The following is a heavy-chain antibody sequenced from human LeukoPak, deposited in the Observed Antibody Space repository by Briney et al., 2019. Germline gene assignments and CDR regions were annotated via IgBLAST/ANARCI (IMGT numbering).Heavy chain of an antibody. J-gene: IGHJ4*02. D-gene: IGHD3-10*01. V-gene: IGHV4-34*01. CDR3: ARPPFPPDYYGSGSYYIY. CDR2: INHSGST. CDR1: GGSFSGYY. Sequence: SETLSLTCAVYGGSFSGYYWSWIRQPPGKGLEWIGEINHSGSTSYNPSLKSRVTISVDTSKNQFSLKLSSVTAADTAVYYCARPPFPPDYYGSGSYYIYWGQGTLVTVSS.